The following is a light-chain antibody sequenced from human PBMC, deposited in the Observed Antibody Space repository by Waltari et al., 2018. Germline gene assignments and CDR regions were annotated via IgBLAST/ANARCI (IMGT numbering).Light chain of an antibody. CDR2: ETS. J-gene: IGKJ3*01. Sequence: VLTQSPATLSLSPGARATLSCRASETIVRSLAWYQQRPGQAPRLLIYETSNRATGIPARFSGSGSGTDFTLTISSLESEDFAVYYCQQRFNWIFTFGPGTKVDI. CDR1: ETIVRS. CDR3: QQRFNWIFT. V-gene: IGKV3-11*01.